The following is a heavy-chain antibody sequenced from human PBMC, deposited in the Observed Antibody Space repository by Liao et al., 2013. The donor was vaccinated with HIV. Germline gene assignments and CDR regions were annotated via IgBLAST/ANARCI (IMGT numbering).Heavy chain of an antibody. CDR3: AKEGDDFWRGPPHWFDP. CDR2: ISDSGST. J-gene: IGHJ5*02. CDR1: GDSISSGTHY. Sequence: QVQLQESGPGLVRPSQTLSLSCIVSGDSISSGTHYWSWIRQPAGKGLQWIGRISDSGSTNYNPSLQSRATISVDTSKSQFSLELNSVTASDTAVYYCAKEGDDFWRGPPHWFDPWGPGTWSPSP. D-gene: IGHD3-3*01. V-gene: IGHV4-61*02.